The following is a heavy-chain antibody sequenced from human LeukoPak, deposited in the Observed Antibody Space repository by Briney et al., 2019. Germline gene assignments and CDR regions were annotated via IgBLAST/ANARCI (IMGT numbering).Heavy chain of an antibody. V-gene: IGHV1-24*01. CDR3: ATTLHASYSSSRVFDY. CDR2: FDPEDGET. Sequence: ASVKVSCKVSGYTLTELSMHWVRQAPGKGLEWMGGFDPEDGETIYAQKFQGRVTMTEDTSTDTAYMELSSLRSEDTAVYYCATTLHASYSSSRVFDYWGQGTLVTVSS. D-gene: IGHD6-13*01. J-gene: IGHJ4*02. CDR1: GYTLTELS.